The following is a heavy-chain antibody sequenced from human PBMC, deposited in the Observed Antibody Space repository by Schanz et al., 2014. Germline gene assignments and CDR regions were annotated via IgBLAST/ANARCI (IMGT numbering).Heavy chain of an antibody. Sequence: EVQLVESGGGLVQPGGSLRLSCAASGFAFSSYGMNWLRQAPGKGLEWVSVIGVDGTTTYYADSVKGRFTISRDNSKNTLYLQMNSLRPEDTAVYYCAKSLESCPGGRCSRGYFDYWGQGTLVTVSS. CDR2: IGVDGTTT. J-gene: IGHJ4*02. V-gene: IGHV3-23*04. CDR3: AKSLESCPGGRCSRGYFDY. CDR1: GFAFSSYG. D-gene: IGHD2-8*02.